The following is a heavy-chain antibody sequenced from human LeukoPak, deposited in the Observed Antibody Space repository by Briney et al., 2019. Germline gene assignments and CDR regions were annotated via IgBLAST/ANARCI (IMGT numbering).Heavy chain of an antibody. CDR1: GFTLSSHG. V-gene: IGHV3-33*01. CDR2: IWYDGSKE. J-gene: IGHJ4*02. Sequence: GGSLRLSCAASGFTLSSHGMHWVRQAPGKGLEWVALIWYDGSKENYADSVKGRFTISRDMSKNTLNLQMNSLRVEDMAVFYCARDLSFGSLDFRGQGTLVTVSS. CDR3: ARDLSFGSLDF. D-gene: IGHD1-26*01.